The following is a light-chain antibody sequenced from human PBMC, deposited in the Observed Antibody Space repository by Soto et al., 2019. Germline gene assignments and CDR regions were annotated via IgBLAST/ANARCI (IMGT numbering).Light chain of an antibody. CDR3: QQYGSSL. CDR2: GAS. CDR1: QSVSSSY. V-gene: IGKV3-20*01. J-gene: IGKJ5*01. Sequence: EIVLTQSPGTLSLPPGERATLSCRASQSVSSSYLAWYQQKPGQAPRLLIYGASSRATGIPDRFSGSGSGTDFTLTISRLEPEDFAVYYCQQYGSSLLAQGTRLEIK.